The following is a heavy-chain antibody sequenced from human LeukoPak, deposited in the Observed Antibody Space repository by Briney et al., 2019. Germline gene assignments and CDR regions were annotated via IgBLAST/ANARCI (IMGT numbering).Heavy chain of an antibody. V-gene: IGHV1-2*02. D-gene: IGHD3-3*01. J-gene: IGHJ6*02. CDR1: GYIFSGYY. CDR2: INPNSGGT. CDR3: ARDRGADYDFWSGYYSSYYYYGMDV. Sequence: ASVKVSCKASGYIFSGYYMHWVRQAPGEGLEWMGWINPNSGGTNYAQKFQGRVTMTRDTSISTAYVELSRLRSDDTAVYYCARDRGADYDFWSGYYSSYYYYGMDVWGQGTTVTVSS.